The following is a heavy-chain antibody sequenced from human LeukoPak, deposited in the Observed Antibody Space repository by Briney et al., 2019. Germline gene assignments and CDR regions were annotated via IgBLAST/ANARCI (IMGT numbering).Heavy chain of an antibody. CDR3: ARSGYYDFWSGLDC. Sequence: SETLSLTCAVYGGSFSGYYWSWIRQPPGKGLEWIGEINHSGSTNYNPSLKSRVTISVDTSKNQFSLKLSSVTAADTAVYYCARSGYYDFWSGLDCWGQGTLVTVSS. CDR2: INHSGST. D-gene: IGHD3-3*01. J-gene: IGHJ4*02. V-gene: IGHV4-34*01. CDR1: GGSFSGYY.